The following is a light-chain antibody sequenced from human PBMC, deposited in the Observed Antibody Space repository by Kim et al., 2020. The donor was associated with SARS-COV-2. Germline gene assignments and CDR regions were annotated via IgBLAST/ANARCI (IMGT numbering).Light chain of an antibody. CDR3: QVWGRRSDREV. CDR2: YNT. CDR1: NIGRKS. J-gene: IGLJ3*02. V-gene: IGLV3-21*04. Sequence: SYELTQPPSVSVAPGKTASITCGGNNIGRKSVHWYQQKPGQAPVLVIYYNTDRPSGIPERFSGSNSGNTATLTISRVEAGDEADYFCQVWGRRSDREVFG.